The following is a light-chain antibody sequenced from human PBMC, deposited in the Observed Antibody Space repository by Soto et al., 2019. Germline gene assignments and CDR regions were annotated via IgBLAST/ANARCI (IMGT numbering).Light chain of an antibody. J-gene: IGKJ3*01. Sequence: DIQMTQSPASVSASVGDTINITCRASHDIKKWLAWYQQKPGKAPKVLIYAASNLESGVSPRFSGSGAGTEFRLTISSLQTEDFATYFCHQASSFPHTFGPGTKVDI. CDR2: AAS. V-gene: IGKV1-12*01. CDR3: HQASSFPHT. CDR1: HDIKKW.